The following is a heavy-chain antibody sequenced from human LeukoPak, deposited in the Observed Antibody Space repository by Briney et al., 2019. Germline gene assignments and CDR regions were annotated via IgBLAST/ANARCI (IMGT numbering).Heavy chain of an antibody. CDR2: IIPIFGTA. CDR3: ATIRLGELSLYRGYFDY. CDR1: GYTFTSYA. J-gene: IGHJ4*02. D-gene: IGHD3-16*02. Sequence: GASVKVSCKASGYTFTSYAISWVRQAPGQGLEWMGGIIPIFGTANYAQKFQGRVTITADESTSTAYMELSSLRSEDTAVYYCATIRLGELSLYRGYFDYWGQGTLVTVSS. V-gene: IGHV1-69*13.